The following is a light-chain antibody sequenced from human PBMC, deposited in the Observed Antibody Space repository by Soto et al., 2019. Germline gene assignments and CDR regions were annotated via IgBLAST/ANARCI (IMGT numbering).Light chain of an antibody. CDR1: QSISSW. CDR2: KAS. V-gene: IGKV1-5*03. CDR3: QQYNSYAWT. J-gene: IGKJ1*01. Sequence: DIQMTQSPSTLSASVGDRVTITCRASQSISSWLAWYQQKPGKAPKLLIYKASSLESGVPSRFSGSGSGTEFTLTISSLQPDDFATYYCQQYNSYAWTFGQGTKEEMK.